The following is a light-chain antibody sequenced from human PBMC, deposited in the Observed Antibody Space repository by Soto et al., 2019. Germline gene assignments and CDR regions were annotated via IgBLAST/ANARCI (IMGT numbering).Light chain of an antibody. J-gene: IGLJ2*01. CDR1: SSNIGAPYD. Sequence: QSVLTQPPSVSGAPGQRVTISCTGSSSNIGAPYDVHWYQQLPGTAPQLLISGNINRPSGVPDRFSGSKSGTSASLAITGLQADDEADYYCQSYDSGLSGVVFGGGTKLTVL. CDR2: GNI. CDR3: QSYDSGLSGVV. V-gene: IGLV1-40*01.